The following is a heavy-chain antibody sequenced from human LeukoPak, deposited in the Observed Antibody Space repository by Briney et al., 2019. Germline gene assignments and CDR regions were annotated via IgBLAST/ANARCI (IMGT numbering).Heavy chain of an antibody. CDR3: AKDGARFCSSTSCYGGHCQH. Sequence: GGSLRLSCAASGFTFSSYGMHWVRRAPGKGLEWAAFIPYDGSNKYYADSVKGRFTISRDNSKNTMYVQMNSLRAEDTAVYHCAKDGARFCSSTSCYGGHCQHWGQGTLVTVSS. D-gene: IGHD2-2*01. CDR1: GFTFSSYG. V-gene: IGHV3-30*02. J-gene: IGHJ1*01. CDR2: IPYDGSNK.